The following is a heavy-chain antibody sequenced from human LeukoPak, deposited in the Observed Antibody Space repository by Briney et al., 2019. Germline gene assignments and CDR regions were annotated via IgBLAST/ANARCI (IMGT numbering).Heavy chain of an antibody. J-gene: IGHJ5*02. CDR1: GGSISSGSYY. CDR3: AGASKRTPDYCSGGSCYGRKYDWFDP. Sequence: SETLSLTCTVSGGSISSGSYYWSWIRQPAGKGLEWIGRIYTSGSTNYNPSLKSRVTISVDTSKNQFSLKLSSVTAADTAVYYCAGASKRTPDYCSGGSCYGRKYDWFDPWGQGTLVTVSS. D-gene: IGHD2-15*01. V-gene: IGHV4-61*02. CDR2: IYTSGST.